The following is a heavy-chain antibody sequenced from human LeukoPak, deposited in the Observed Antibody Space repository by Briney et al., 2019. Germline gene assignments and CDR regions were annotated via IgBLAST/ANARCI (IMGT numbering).Heavy chain of an antibody. J-gene: IGHJ4*02. Sequence: PGGSLRLSCTTSGFTFGDHAMSWVRQAPGKGLDWVGFIRSKANGGTTEYAASVKGRFTISRDDSRSIAYLQMSSLKTEDTAVYYCRDSQGDYWGQGTLVIVSS. CDR3: RDSQGDY. D-gene: IGHD2-15*01. V-gene: IGHV3-49*04. CDR2: IRSKANGGTT. CDR1: GFTFGDHA.